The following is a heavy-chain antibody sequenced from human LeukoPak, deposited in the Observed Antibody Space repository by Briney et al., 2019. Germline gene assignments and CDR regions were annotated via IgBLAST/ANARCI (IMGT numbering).Heavy chain of an antibody. CDR2: IYSGGST. CDR3: AREGYGDSFDY. D-gene: IGHD4-17*01. V-gene: IGHV3-53*05. J-gene: IGHJ4*02. CDR1: GVTVSSNY. Sequence: GGSLRLSCAAFGVTVSSNYMSWVRQAPGKGLEWVSVIYSGGSTYYADSVKGRFTISRDNSKNTLYLQMNSLRAEGTAVYYCAREGYGDSFDYWGQGTLVTVSS.